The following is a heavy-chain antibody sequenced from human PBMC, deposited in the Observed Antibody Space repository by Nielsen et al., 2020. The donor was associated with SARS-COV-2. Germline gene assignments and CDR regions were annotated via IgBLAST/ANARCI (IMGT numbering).Heavy chain of an antibody. CDR2: IYSGGST. CDR1: GFTVSSNY. Sequence: GESLKISCAASGFTVSSNYMSWVRQAPGKGLEWVSVIYSGGSTYYADSVKGRFTISRDNSKNTLYLQMNSLRAEDTAVYYCARDFGVVTQNWFDPWGQGTLVTVSS. CDR3: ARDFGVVTQNWFDP. J-gene: IGHJ5*02. D-gene: IGHD3-3*01. V-gene: IGHV3-53*01.